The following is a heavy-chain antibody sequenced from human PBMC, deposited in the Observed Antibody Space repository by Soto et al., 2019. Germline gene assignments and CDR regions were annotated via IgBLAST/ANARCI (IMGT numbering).Heavy chain of an antibody. CDR2: IYHSGNT. CDR1: GYSISSGYY. CDR3: TRARIVVAGTIVDY. Sequence: SETLSLTCAVSGYSISSGYYCGWIRQPPGKGLEWIGSIYHSGNTYYNPSLKSRVTISVDTSKNHFSLKLSSVTAADTAVYYCTRARIVVAGTIVDYWGQGTLVTVSS. V-gene: IGHV4-38-2*01. J-gene: IGHJ4*02. D-gene: IGHD6-19*01.